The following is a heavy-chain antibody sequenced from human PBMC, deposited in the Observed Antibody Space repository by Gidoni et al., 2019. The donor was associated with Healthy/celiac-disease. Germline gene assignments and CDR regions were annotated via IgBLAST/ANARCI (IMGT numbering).Heavy chain of an antibody. V-gene: IGHV3-9*01. Sequence: EVQLVESGGGLVQPGRSLRLSCAASGFTFDDYAMHWVRQAPGKGLEWVSGISWNSGSIGYADSVKGRFTISRDNAKNSLYLQMNSLRAEDTALYYCAKDRASDAFDIWGQGTMVTVSS. CDR2: ISWNSGSI. CDR3: AKDRASDAFDI. J-gene: IGHJ3*02. CDR1: GFTFDDYA.